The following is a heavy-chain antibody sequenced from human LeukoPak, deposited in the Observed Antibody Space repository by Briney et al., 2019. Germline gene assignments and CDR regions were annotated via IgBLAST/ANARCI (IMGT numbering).Heavy chain of an antibody. D-gene: IGHD6-13*01. J-gene: IGHJ5*02. Sequence: ASVKVSCKASGYTFTSYDINWVRQATGQGLEWMGWMNPNSGNTGHAQKFQGRVTMTRNTSISTAYMELSSLRSEDTAVYYCARGYSRTYDRAGNWFDPWGQGTLVTVSS. CDR3: ARGYSRTYDRAGNWFDP. V-gene: IGHV1-8*01. CDR1: GYTFTSYD. CDR2: MNPNSGNT.